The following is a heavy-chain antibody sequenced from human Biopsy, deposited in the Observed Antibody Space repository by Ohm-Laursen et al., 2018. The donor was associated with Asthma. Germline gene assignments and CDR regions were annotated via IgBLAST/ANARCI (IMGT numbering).Heavy chain of an antibody. CDR2: IYSGGTS. J-gene: IGHJ4*02. V-gene: IGHV3-53*01. CDR3: ARGDSSGWSHYYFDY. D-gene: IGHD6-19*01. CDR1: WFTVSRDH. Sequence: YLRLSCAASWFTVSRDHMFWVRQAPGKGLEWVSVIYSGGTSHTADSVRGRFTISRDFSKNTLHLQMHSLRVEDTAVYYCARGDSSGWSHYYFDYWGQGTLVTVSS.